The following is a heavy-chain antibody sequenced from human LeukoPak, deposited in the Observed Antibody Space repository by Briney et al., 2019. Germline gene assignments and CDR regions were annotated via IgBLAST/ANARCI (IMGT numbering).Heavy chain of an antibody. CDR1: RYSFPNYW. V-gene: IGHV5-51*01. Sequence: GESLKISCKGSRYSFPNYWIAWVRQMPGRGLEWMGIIYPGDSDTRYSASFQGQITISAENSINTVYLQWSSLKASDSAMYYCARRAGIAAPTDYWGQGTLLTVSS. CDR3: ARRAGIAAPTDY. D-gene: IGHD6-13*01. J-gene: IGHJ4*02. CDR2: IYPGDSDT.